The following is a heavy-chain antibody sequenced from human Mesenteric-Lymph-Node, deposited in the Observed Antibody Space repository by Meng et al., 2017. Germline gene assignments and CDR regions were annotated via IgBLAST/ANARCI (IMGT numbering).Heavy chain of an antibody. CDR2: ISAYNGNT. J-gene: IGHJ6*02. V-gene: IGHV1-18*01. CDR3: ARDGIAADYYYYGMDV. D-gene: IGHD6-13*01. CDR1: GGTFNSYA. Sequence: ASVKVSCKASGGTFNSYAISWVRQAPGQGLEWMGWISAYNGNTNYAQKLQGRVTMTTDTSTSTAYMELRSLRSDDTAVYYCARDGIAADYYYYGMDVWGQGTTVTVSS.